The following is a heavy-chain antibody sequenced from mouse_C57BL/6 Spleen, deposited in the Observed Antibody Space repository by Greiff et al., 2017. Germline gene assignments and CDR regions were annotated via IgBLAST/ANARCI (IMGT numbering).Heavy chain of an antibody. CDR2: ISYDGSN. Sequence: EVQVVESGPGLVKPSQSLSLTCSVTGYSITSGYYWNWIRQFPGNKLEWMGYISYDGSNNYNPSLKNRISIPRDTSKNQFFLKLNSVTTEDTATYYCAREGYAMDYWGQGTSVTVSS. J-gene: IGHJ4*01. CDR1: GYSITSGYY. V-gene: IGHV3-6*01. CDR3: AREGYAMDY.